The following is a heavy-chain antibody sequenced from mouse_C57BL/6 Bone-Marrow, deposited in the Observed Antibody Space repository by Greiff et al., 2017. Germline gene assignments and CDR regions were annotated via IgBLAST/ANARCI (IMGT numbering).Heavy chain of an antibody. V-gene: IGHV5-9*01. CDR3: ARRLLRSYAMDY. Sequence: EVKLQESGGGLVKPGGSLKLSCAASGFTFSSYTMSWVRQTPEKRLEWVATISGGGGNTYYPDSVKGRFTISRDNAKNTLYLQMSSLRSEDTALYYCARRLLRSYAMDYWGQGTSVTVSS. D-gene: IGHD1-1*01. J-gene: IGHJ4*01. CDR2: ISGGGGNT. CDR1: GFTFSSYT.